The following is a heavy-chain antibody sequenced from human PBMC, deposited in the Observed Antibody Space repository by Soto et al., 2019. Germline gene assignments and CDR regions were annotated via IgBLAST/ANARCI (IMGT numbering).Heavy chain of an antibody. CDR1: RFLFENFT. V-gene: IGHV3-23*05. CDR3: ATRLGIHIAGGLDS. J-gene: IGHJ4*02. CDR2: ISKGGIGI. D-gene: IGHD1-26*01. Sequence: EVQLLESGGGLVQPGGSLRLSCAASRFLFENFTMNWVRQVPGRGLEWVSAISKGGIGIYYADSVKGGFTISRDDFENTLELEIKSLTGDDTAVYYCATRLGIHIAGGLDSWGQGTLVTVSS.